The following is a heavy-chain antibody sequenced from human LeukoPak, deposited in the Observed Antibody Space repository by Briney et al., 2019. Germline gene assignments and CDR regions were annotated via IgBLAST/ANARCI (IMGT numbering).Heavy chain of an antibody. CDR2: ISAYNGNT. J-gene: IGHJ6*02. Sequence: ASVKVSCKASGYTFTSYDISWVRQAPGQGLEWMGWISAYNGNTNYAQKLQGRVTMTTDTSTSTAYMELRSLRSDDTAVYYCARNMRGTSYYYDMDVWGQGTTVTVSS. D-gene: IGHD1-1*01. V-gene: IGHV1-18*01. CDR3: ARNMRGTSYYYDMDV. CDR1: GYTFTSYD.